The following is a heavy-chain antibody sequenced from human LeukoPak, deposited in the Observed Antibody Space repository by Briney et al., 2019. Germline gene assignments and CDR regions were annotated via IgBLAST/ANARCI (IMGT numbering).Heavy chain of an antibody. Sequence: PGGSLRLSCAASGFTFDDYGMSWVRQAPGKGLEWVSGINWNGGSTGYADSVKGRFTISRDNAKNSLYLQMNSLRAEDTALYHCARGKYYYDSSGYLLFDYWGQGTLVTVPS. CDR2: INWNGGST. CDR3: ARGKYYYDSSGYLLFDY. J-gene: IGHJ4*02. D-gene: IGHD3-22*01. V-gene: IGHV3-20*01. CDR1: GFTFDDYG.